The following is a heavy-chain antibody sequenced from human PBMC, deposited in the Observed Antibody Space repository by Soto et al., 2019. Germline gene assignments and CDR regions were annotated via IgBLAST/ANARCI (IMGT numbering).Heavy chain of an antibody. CDR2: IYYTGST. CDR1: GGSISSYY. D-gene: IGHD6-13*01. CDR3: ARETSSSYIDY. Sequence: SETLSLTCTVSGGSISSYYWSWIRQPPGKGLEWIGYIYYTGSTNYNPSLKSRVTISVDTSKNQFSLKLSSVTAADTAVYYCARETSSSYIDYWGQGTLVTVS. J-gene: IGHJ4*02. V-gene: IGHV4-59*01.